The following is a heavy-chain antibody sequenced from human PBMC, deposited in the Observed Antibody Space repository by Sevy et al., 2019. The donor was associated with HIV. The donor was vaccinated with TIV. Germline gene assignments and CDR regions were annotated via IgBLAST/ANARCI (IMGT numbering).Heavy chain of an antibody. D-gene: IGHD1-26*01. Sequence: GGSLRLSCAASGFTFSSYSMNWVRQAPGKGLEWVSYISSSSSTIYYADPVKGRFTISRDNAKNSLNLQMNSLRAEDTAVYYCARVFYRNWFDPWGQGTLVTVSS. CDR2: ISSSSSTI. CDR3: ARVFYRNWFDP. V-gene: IGHV3-48*01. CDR1: GFTFSSYS. J-gene: IGHJ5*02.